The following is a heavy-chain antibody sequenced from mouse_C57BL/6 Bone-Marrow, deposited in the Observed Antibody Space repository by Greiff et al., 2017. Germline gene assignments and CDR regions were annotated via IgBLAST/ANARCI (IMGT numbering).Heavy chain of an antibody. V-gene: IGHV5-6*01. J-gene: IGHJ3*01. CDR2: ISSGGSYT. D-gene: IGHD1-1*01. Sequence: EVQVVESGGDLVKPGGSLKLSCAASGFTFSSYGMSWVRQTPDKRLEWVATISSGGSYTYYPDSVKGRFTISRGNAKNTLYLQMSSLKSEDTAMYYCARAYYYGSWFAYWGQGTLVTVSA. CDR1: GFTFSSYG. CDR3: ARAYYYGSWFAY.